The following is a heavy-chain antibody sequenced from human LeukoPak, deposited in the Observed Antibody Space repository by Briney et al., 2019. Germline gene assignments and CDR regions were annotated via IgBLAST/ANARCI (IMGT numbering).Heavy chain of an antibody. CDR3: ATLNYGPYYFDY. V-gene: IGHV3-23*01. CDR1: GFTFSSYA. Sequence: GGSLRLSCAASGFTFSSYAMSWVGQAPGKGLEWVSAISGSGGSTYYADSVKGRFTISRDNSKNTLYLQMNSLRAEDTAVYYCATLNYGPYYFDYWGQGTLVTVSS. J-gene: IGHJ4*02. CDR2: ISGSGGST. D-gene: IGHD3-10*01.